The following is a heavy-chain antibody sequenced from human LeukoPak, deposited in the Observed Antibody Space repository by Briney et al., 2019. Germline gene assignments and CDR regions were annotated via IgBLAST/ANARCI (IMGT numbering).Heavy chain of an antibody. CDR2: IYHRGST. J-gene: IGHJ4*02. V-gene: IGHV4-4*02. CDR3: ARVSRGIAVAGRDY. D-gene: IGHD6-19*01. Sequence: PSGTLSLTCAVSGGSISSSNWWSWVRQPPGKGLEWIGEIYHRGSTNYNPSLKSRVTISVDKSKNQFSLKLSSVTAADTAVYYCARVSRGIAVAGRDYWGQGTLVTVSS. CDR1: GGSISSSNW.